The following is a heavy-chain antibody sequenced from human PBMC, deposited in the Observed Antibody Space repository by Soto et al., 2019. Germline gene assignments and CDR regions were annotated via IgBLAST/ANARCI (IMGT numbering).Heavy chain of an antibody. CDR2: ISSGGGT. D-gene: IGHD3-3*01. V-gene: IGHV3-66*01. CDR1: GFTVTNYF. Sequence: EVQLVESGGGLVQPGGSLRLSCAASGFTVTNYFMTWVRQAPGKGLEWVSVISSGGGTYYADSVKGRFTISRDNSKNTLYLQINTLRAEDTAVYYCARDEFGGAYDFWHGGQGTLVTVSS. CDR3: ARDEFGGAYDFWH. J-gene: IGHJ4*02.